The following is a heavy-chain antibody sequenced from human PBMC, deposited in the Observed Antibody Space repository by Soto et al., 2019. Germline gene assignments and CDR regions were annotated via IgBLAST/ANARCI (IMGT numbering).Heavy chain of an antibody. D-gene: IGHD1-1*01. J-gene: IGHJ4*02. V-gene: IGHV4-34*01. CDR1: GGSFSGYY. CDR3: AREASERHFDY. Sequence: QVQLQQWGAGLLKPSETLSLTCAVYGGSFSGYYWSRIRQPPGKGLEWIGEINHSGSTNYNPYLKSRVTISVDTAKNPFSLKLSSVTAADPAVYYCAREASERHFDYWGQGTLVTVSS. CDR2: INHSGST.